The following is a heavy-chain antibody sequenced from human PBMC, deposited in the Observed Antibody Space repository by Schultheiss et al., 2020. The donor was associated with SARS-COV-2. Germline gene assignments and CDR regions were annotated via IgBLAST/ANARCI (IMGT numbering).Heavy chain of an antibody. V-gene: IGHV1-18*01. J-gene: IGHJ4*02. CDR2: ISAYNGNT. D-gene: IGHD2-2*01. CDR1: GYTFTSYG. Sequence: ASVKVSCKASGYTFTSYGISWVRQAPGQGLEWMGWISAYNGNTNYAQKFQGRVTITADESTSTAYMELSSLRSEDTAVYYCARSRDCSTSTCRPPGGVQDYWGQGTRVTVSS. CDR3: ARSRDCSTSTCRPPGGVQDY.